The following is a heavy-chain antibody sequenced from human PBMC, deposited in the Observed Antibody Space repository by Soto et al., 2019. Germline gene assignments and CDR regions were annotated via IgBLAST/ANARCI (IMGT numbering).Heavy chain of an antibody. Sequence: GGSLRLSCAASGFTFTRYSMNWVRQAPGKGLEWVSSISSTTNYIYYADSMKGRFTVSRDNAKNSLYLEMNSLSAEDTAVYYCARESEDLTSNFDYWGQGTLVTVSS. CDR1: GFTFTRYS. J-gene: IGHJ4*02. CDR2: ISSTTNYI. V-gene: IGHV3-21*01. CDR3: ARESEDLTSNFDY.